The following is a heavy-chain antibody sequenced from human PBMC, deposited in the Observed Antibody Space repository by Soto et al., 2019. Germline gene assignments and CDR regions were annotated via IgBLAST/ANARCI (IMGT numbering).Heavy chain of an antibody. CDR2: ISAYNGNT. V-gene: IGHV1-18*01. Sequence: ASVKVSCKASGYTFTSYGISWVRQAPGQGLEWMGWISAYNGNTNYAQKLQGRVTMTTDTSTSTAYMELRSLRSDDTAVYYCAREALPITIFGVVSLNWFDPWGQGTLVTVSS. CDR1: GYTFTSYG. D-gene: IGHD3-3*01. J-gene: IGHJ5*02. CDR3: AREALPITIFGVVSLNWFDP.